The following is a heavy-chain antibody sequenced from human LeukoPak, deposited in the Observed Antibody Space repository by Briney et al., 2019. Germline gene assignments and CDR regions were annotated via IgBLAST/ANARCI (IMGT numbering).Heavy chain of an antibody. CDR2: ISAYNGNT. Sequence: GASVKVSCKASGYTFTSYGISWVRQAPGQGLEWMGWISAYNGNTNYAQKLQGRVTMTTDKSTSTAYMELRSLRSDDTAVYYCARDYYGSGRTAYYYYYYMDVWGKGTTVTVSS. D-gene: IGHD3-10*01. CDR1: GYTFTSYG. J-gene: IGHJ6*03. CDR3: ARDYYGSGRTAYYYYYYMDV. V-gene: IGHV1-18*01.